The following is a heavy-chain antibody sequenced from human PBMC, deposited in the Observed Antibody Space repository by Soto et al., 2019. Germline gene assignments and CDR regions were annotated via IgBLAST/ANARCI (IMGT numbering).Heavy chain of an antibody. CDR2: ISYDGSNK. V-gene: IGHV3-30-3*01. J-gene: IGHJ6*02. D-gene: IGHD2-15*01. Sequence: VGSLRLSCAASGFTFSSYAMHWVRQAPGKGLEWVAVISYDGSNKYYADSVKGRFTISRDNSKNTLYLQMNSLRAEDTAVYYCARDRMGYGMDVWGQGTTVTVSS. CDR1: GFTFSSYA. CDR3: ARDRMGYGMDV.